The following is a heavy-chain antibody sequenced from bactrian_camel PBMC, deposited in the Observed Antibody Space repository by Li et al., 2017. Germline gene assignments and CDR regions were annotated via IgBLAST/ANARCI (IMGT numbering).Heavy chain of an antibody. D-gene: IGHD8*01. J-gene: IGHJ6*01. V-gene: IGHV3S54*01. CDR1: ADALMF. Sequence: HVQLVESGGGSAQVGGSLRLSCSASADALMFMAWFRQAPGQKREVVATISTGGSSTMYHDSVKGRFTISQDKAKNTLYPRMNSLKPDDTSMYYCAALRPGGWAAEECLTGTSALRDFSYWGQGTQVTVS. CDR3: AALRPGGWAAEECLTGTSALRDFSY. CDR2: ISTGGSST.